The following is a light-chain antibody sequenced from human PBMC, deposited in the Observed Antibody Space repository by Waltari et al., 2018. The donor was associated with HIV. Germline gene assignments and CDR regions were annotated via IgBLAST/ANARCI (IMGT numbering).Light chain of an antibody. CDR2: GKK. Sequence: QSVLTQPPSVSGAPGPRLPFSSTGRSSHIGAGYDFHWYQKLPGTAPKLLIYGKKNRPSGVPDRFSGSKSGTSASLAITGLQAEDEADYYCQSYDSSLSGSWVFGGGTKLTVL. CDR1: SSHIGAGYD. J-gene: IGLJ3*02. V-gene: IGLV1-40*01. CDR3: QSYDSSLSGSWV.